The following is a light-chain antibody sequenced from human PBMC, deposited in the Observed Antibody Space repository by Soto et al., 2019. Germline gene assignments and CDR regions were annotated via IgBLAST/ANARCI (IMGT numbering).Light chain of an antibody. CDR1: SGHSSYA. CDR3: QTWGTGGV. CDR2: PNSDGSH. J-gene: IGLJ2*01. Sequence: QLVLTQSPSASASLGASVKLTCTLSSGHSSYAIAWHQQQPEKGPRYLMKPNSDGSHSKGDGIPDRFSGSSSGAERYLTIASLHSEDEADYYCQTWGTGGVFGGGTKLTVL. V-gene: IGLV4-69*01.